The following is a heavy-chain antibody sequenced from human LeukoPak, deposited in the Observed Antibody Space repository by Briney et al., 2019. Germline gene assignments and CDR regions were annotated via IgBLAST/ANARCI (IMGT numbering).Heavy chain of an antibody. Sequence: PGGSLRLSCAASGFTFSSTWMHWVRQAPGKGLVWVSRITSDGSSTIYADSVKGRFTISRDNAKNSLYLQMNSLRAEDTALYYCAKDIAAMIVVAGIDIWGQGTMVTVSS. CDR3: AKDIAAMIVVAGIDI. V-gene: IGHV3-74*01. CDR2: ITSDGSST. J-gene: IGHJ3*02. D-gene: IGHD3-22*01. CDR1: GFTFSSTW.